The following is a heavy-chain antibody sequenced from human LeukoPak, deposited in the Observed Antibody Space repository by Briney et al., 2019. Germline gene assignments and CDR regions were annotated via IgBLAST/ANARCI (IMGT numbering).Heavy chain of an antibody. Sequence: GGSLRLSCAASGLIFTNYFMSWVRQAPGKGLEWVAHINPDGRDTYYVDSVKGRFTISRDNAQNSMYLQMNSLRVEDTAVYYCTSWGDTTAEYFQRWGQGTLVTVSS. CDR1: GLIFTNYF. CDR3: TSWGDTTAEYFQR. J-gene: IGHJ1*01. CDR2: INPDGRDT. D-gene: IGHD2-21*02. V-gene: IGHV3-7*01.